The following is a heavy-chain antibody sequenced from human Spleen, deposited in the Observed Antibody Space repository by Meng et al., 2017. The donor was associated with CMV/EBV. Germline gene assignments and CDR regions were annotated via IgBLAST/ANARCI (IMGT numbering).Heavy chain of an antibody. CDR1: GDTFTGYY. D-gene: IGHD6-19*01. J-gene: IGHJ3*02. Sequence: ASVKVSCKASGDTFTGYYMHWVRQAPGQGLEWMGIINPSGTDTTYAQKFQDRVSMTRDTSTSAVYMELSSLRSEDTAVYYCAREAVADDAFDIWGQGTMVTVSS. V-gene: IGHV1-46*01. CDR2: INPSGTDT. CDR3: AREAVADDAFDI.